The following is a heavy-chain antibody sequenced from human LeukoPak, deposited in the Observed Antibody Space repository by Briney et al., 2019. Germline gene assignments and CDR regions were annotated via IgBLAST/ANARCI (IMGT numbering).Heavy chain of an antibody. CDR2: IGGSGGKT. Sequence: GGSLTLSCAASGFIFSKYTMSWVRQAPGKGREWVSAIGGSGGKTFYAESVKGRFTISRDNSKNPLYLKMNSLRAEDTAVYYCAASVGATYYFDYWGQGTLVTVS. D-gene: IGHD1-26*01. CDR3: AASVGATYYFDY. V-gene: IGHV3-23*01. CDR1: GFIFSKYT. J-gene: IGHJ4*02.